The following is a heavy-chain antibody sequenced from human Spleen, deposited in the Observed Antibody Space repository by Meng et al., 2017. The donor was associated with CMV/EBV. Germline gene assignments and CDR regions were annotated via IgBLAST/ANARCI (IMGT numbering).Heavy chain of an antibody. Sequence: GESLKISCAASGFTFSNFAMTWVRQAPGKGLEWVSSITGSGVGTNHADSVKGRFTISRDNSKNTLFLQMNSLRVEDTAVYYCAKGSSGGWPYYFDYWGQETLVTVSS. J-gene: IGHJ4*02. D-gene: IGHD2-15*01. CDR2: ITGSGVGT. CDR1: GFTFSNFA. V-gene: IGHV3-23*01. CDR3: AKGSSGGWPYYFDY.